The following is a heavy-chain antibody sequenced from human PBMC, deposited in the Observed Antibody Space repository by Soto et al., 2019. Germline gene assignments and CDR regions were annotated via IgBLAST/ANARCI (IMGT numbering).Heavy chain of an antibody. D-gene: IGHD3-10*01. V-gene: IGHV1-46*03. J-gene: IGHJ4*02. CDR1: GGTFSSYA. CDR3: ARGTSSFRGVLWY. CDR2: INPSGGST. Sequence: ASVKVSCKASGGTFSSYAISWVRQAPGQGLEWMGGINPSGGSTSYAQKFQGRVTMTRDTSTSTVYMELSSLRSEDTAVYYCARGTSSFRGVLWYWGQGTLVTVSS.